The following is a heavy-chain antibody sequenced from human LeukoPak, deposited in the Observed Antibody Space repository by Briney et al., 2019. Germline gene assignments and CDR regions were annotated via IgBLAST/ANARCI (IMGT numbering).Heavy chain of an antibody. CDR1: GFNFSSYA. CDR2: ISGGGSRT. J-gene: IGHJ4*02. V-gene: IGHV3-23*01. Sequence: PGGSLRLSCEASGFNFSSYAMTWVRQAPGKGLEWVSAISGGGSRTNYADSVEGRFTISRDNSKNTLYLQMNSLRAEDTAVYYCAKRHYDSSGYFPLACFDYWGQGTLVTVSS. CDR3: AKRHYDSSGYFPLACFDY. D-gene: IGHD3-22*01.